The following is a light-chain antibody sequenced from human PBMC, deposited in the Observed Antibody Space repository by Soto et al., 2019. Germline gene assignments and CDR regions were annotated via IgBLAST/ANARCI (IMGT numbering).Light chain of an antibody. V-gene: IGKV1-12*01. Sequence: DLQMTQSPSSVSASVGDRVTINCRASQGIRSSLAWYEQKPGKAPRLLINAASSLHSGVPSRFSGSGSVADFSLTISSLQPEDFATDYYQQANSFPWTFGQGTKVEIK. CDR2: AAS. CDR1: QGIRSS. J-gene: IGKJ1*01. CDR3: QQANSFPWT.